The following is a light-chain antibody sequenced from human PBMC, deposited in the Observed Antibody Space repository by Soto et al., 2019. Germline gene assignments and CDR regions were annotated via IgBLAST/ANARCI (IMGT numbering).Light chain of an antibody. Sequence: DIQMTQSPSSVSASVGDSVTITCRASQGISSYLAWYQQTPGKAPKLLIYSASSLLSGVPSRFSGSGSGTDFTLTISSLQPEDFANYYCQQTQTFPLTFGGGTKVEVK. CDR2: SAS. V-gene: IGKV1-12*01. J-gene: IGKJ4*01. CDR1: QGISSY. CDR3: QQTQTFPLT.